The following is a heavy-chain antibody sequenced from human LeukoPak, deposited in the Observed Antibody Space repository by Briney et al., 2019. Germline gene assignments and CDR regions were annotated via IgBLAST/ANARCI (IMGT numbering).Heavy chain of an antibody. D-gene: IGHD3-10*01. CDR1: GYTFTGYY. Sequence: ASVKVSCKASGYTFTGYYMHWVRQAPGQGLEWMGWINPNSGGTNYAQKFQGWVTMTRDTSISTAYMELSRLRSDDTAVYYCAREWFGVLAAFDIWGQGTMVTVSS. CDR2: INPNSGGT. CDR3: AREWFGVLAAFDI. V-gene: IGHV1-2*04. J-gene: IGHJ3*02.